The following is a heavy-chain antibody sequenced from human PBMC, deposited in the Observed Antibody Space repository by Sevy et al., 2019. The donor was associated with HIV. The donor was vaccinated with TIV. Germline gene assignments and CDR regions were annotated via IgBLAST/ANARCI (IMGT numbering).Heavy chain of an antibody. V-gene: IGHV4-34*01. CDR3: ARGVRVTTESYYFDY. J-gene: IGHJ4*02. Sequence: SETLSLTCAVYSGSFSAYYWSWIRQPPGKGLEWIGEINHSGSTNYNPSLKSRVTISLHTSKNQFSLKLTSVTAADTAVYYCARGVRVTTESYYFDYWGQGTLVTVSS. CDR2: INHSGST. D-gene: IGHD4-4*01. CDR1: SGSFSAYY.